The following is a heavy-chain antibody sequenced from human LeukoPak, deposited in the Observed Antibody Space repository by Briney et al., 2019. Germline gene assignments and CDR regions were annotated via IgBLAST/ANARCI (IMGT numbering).Heavy chain of an antibody. CDR3: ATREYSSSRREPSKFDY. Sequence: GGSLRLSCAASGFTFSSYSMNWVRQAPGKGLEWVSSISSSSSYIYYADSVKGRFTISRDNAKNSLYLQMNSLRAEDTAVYYCATREYSSSRREPSKFDYWGQGIQVTVSS. J-gene: IGHJ4*02. D-gene: IGHD6-6*01. CDR2: ISSSSSYI. CDR1: GFTFSSYS. V-gene: IGHV3-21*01.